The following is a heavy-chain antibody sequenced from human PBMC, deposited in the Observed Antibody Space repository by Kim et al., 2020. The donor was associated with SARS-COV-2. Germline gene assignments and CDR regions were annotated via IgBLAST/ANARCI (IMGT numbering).Heavy chain of an antibody. J-gene: IGHJ6*02. CDR3: ASISGSRNYYGMDV. V-gene: IGHV4-39*01. Sequence: SETLSLTCTVSGGSISSSSYYWGWIRQPPGKGLEWIGSIYYSGSTYYNPSLKSRVTISVDTSKNQFSLKLSSVTAADTAVYYCASISGSRNYYGMDVWGQGTTVTVSS. CDR2: IYYSGST. D-gene: IGHD2-15*01. CDR1: GGSISSSSYY.